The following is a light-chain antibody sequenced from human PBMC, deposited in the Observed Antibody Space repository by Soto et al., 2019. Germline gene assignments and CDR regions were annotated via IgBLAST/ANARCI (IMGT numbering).Light chain of an antibody. CDR1: QSVSSK. CDR3: QQYNNWPPYT. CDR2: GAS. J-gene: IGKJ2*01. Sequence: ETVVTQSPATLSVSPGERATLSCRASQSVSSKLAWYQQKPGQAPRLLIYGASTRATGIPARFSGSGSGTEFTLTISSRQSEDFAVYYCQQYNNWPPYTFGQGTKLEIK. V-gene: IGKV3-15*01.